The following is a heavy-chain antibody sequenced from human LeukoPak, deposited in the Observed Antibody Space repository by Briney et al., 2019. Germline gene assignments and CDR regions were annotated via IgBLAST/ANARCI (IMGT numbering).Heavy chain of an antibody. CDR2: ISGGGSTT. Sequence: GGSLRLSCAASGFTFSSSAISWVRQAPGKGLEWVSAISGGGSTTYYADSVKGRFTISRDNSKNTLFLQMNSPRAEDTALYYCAKGYVTTGYFDYWGQGTLVTVSS. CDR3: AKGYVTTGYFDY. D-gene: IGHD3-16*01. CDR1: GFTFSSSA. J-gene: IGHJ4*02. V-gene: IGHV3-23*01.